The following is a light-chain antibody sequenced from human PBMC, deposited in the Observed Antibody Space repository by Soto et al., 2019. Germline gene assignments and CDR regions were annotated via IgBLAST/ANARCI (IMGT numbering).Light chain of an antibody. CDR1: SCDVGGYNS. CDR3: SSYSTGGSYV. V-gene: IGLV2-14*03. J-gene: IGLJ1*01. CDR2: DVS. Sequence: QSALTQPASVSGSPGQSIAISCTGPSCDVGGYNSASWYQQHPGKAPKLLIYDVSNRPSGVSNRFSGSKSGNTASLTISGLQAEDEADYYCSSYSTGGSYVFGTGTKLTVL.